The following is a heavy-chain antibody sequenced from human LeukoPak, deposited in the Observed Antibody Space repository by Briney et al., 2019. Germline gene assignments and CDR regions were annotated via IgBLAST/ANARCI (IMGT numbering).Heavy chain of an antibody. Sequence: GGSLRLSCAASGFTFTSYDMSWVRQAPGKGLEWVSVISGGGVNTHYADSVKGHFTISRDSSKSTLYLQMNSLRADDTAVYYCARPPTRSRGNYLSYDAFDLGGQGQWSPSL. CDR1: GFTFTSYD. V-gene: IGHV3-23*01. CDR2: ISGGGVNT. CDR3: ARPPTRSRGNYLSYDAFDL. D-gene: IGHD1-26*01. J-gene: IGHJ3*01.